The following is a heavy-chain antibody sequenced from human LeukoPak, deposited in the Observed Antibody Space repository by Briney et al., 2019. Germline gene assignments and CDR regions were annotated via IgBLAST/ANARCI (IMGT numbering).Heavy chain of an antibody. Sequence: SVKVSCKASGGTFSTYAISWVRQAPGQGLEWMGGIIPVFRTANYAQKFQGRVTITADELTTTFYMELSSLRSEDTAVYYCARGDDYGGAWYYFDCWGQGTLVTVSS. CDR1: GGTFSTYA. CDR3: ARGDDYGGAWYYFDC. CDR2: IIPVFRTA. V-gene: IGHV1-69*13. D-gene: IGHD4-23*01. J-gene: IGHJ4*02.